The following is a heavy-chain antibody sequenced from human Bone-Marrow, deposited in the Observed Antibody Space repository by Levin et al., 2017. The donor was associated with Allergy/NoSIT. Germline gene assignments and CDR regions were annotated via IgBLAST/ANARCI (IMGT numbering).Heavy chain of an antibody. CDR3: ARAGAVTTPYYYYYMDV. V-gene: IGHV3-33*01. D-gene: IGHD4-11*01. Sequence: PGGSLRLSCAASGFTFHTYGMHWVRQAPGKGLEWVAFIWFDGNYKYYADSVKGRFTISRDNSKNTVFLQMNSLRAEDTALYYCARAGAVTTPYYYYYMDVWGTGTTVTVSS. CDR2: IWFDGNYK. J-gene: IGHJ6*03. CDR1: GFTFHTYG.